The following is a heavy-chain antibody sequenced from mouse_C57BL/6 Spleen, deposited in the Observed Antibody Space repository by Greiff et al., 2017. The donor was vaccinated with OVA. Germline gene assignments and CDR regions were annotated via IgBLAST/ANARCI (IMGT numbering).Heavy chain of an antibody. CDR2: IRSKSNNYAT. CDR1: GFSFNTYA. J-gene: IGHJ3*01. Sequence: EVKLVESGGGLVQPKGSLKLSCAASGFSFNTYAMTWVRQAPGKGLEWVARIRSKSNNYATYYAVSVKDSFTISRDDTDSMIYMQMNNMKTEDTAMYYWGRQEYDGSAWFAYWGQGTLVTVSA. CDR3: GRQEYDGSAWFAY. D-gene: IGHD2-14*01. V-gene: IGHV10-1*01.